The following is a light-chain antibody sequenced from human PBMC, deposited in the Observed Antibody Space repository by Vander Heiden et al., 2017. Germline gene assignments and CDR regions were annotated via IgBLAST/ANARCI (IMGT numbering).Light chain of an antibody. Sequence: IVLTQSPGTLSLSPGERATLSCRPSQSVSGSYLAWYQQKPGQAPRLLIYGTSNRATGIPDRFSGSGSGTDFTLTISRLEPEDFAVYYCQQYGSSSYTFGQGTKLEIK. V-gene: IGKV3-20*01. CDR1: QSVSGSY. CDR3: QQYGSSSYT. J-gene: IGKJ2*01. CDR2: GTS.